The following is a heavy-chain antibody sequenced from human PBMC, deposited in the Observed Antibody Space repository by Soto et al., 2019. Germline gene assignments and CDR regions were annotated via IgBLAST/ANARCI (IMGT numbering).Heavy chain of an antibody. V-gene: IGHV4-31*03. CDR2: IYYSGST. CDR1: GGSISSGGYY. J-gene: IGHJ4*02. Sequence: SETLSLTCTVSGGSISSGGYYWSWIRQHPGKGLEWIGYIYYSGSTYYNPSLKSRVTISVDTSKNQFSLKLSSVTAADTAVYYCARGALGWAYYFDYWGQGTLVTVSS. D-gene: IGHD6-19*01. CDR3: ARGALGWAYYFDY.